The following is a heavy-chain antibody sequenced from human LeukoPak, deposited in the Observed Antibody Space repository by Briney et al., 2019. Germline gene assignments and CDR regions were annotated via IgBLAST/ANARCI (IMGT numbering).Heavy chain of an antibody. CDR2: SRDKGNSYTT. J-gene: IGHJ6*03. Sequence: GGSLRLSCAASGFTFSDHYIDWVRQAPGKGLEGVGRSRDKGNSYTTAYAASVRGRFTISRDDSKNSLYLQMNSLKIEATAVYYCARGPPGGSGWNYYYYMDVWGKGTTVTVSS. CDR3: ARGPPGGSGWNYYYYMDV. V-gene: IGHV3-72*01. CDR1: GFTFSDHY. D-gene: IGHD6-19*01.